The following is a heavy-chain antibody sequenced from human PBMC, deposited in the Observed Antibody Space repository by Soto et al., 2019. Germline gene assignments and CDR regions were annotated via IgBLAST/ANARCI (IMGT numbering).Heavy chain of an antibody. CDR1: GGSLSGYC. CDR2: VNHRGDA. CDR3: ARVEWGRIAILPPTSHRRQNCFDP. D-gene: IGHD3-3*01. J-gene: IGHJ5*02. V-gene: IGHV4-34*01. Sequence: QVQLQQWGAGLLKPSETLALTCAVYGGSLSGYCWSWIRQTPDRGQGRVGEVNHRGDANSMQSLKSRVSISVDTSKNKVAPTVTHVTAAETGVYSCARVEWGRIAILPPTSHRRQNCFDPWGRGTPVFVST.